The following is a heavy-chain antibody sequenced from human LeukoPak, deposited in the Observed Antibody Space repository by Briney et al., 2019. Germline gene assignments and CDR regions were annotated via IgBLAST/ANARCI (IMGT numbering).Heavy chain of an antibody. V-gene: IGHV7-4-1*02. Sequence: ASVKVSCKASGYTFTSYAMNWVRQAPGQGLEWMGWINTNTGNPTYAQGFTGRFVFSLDASVSTAYLQISSLKAEDTAVYYCARKSRDYYYYYMDVWGKGTTVTVSS. J-gene: IGHJ6*03. CDR2: INTNTGNP. CDR3: ARKSRDYYYYYMDV. D-gene: IGHD2-2*01. CDR1: GYTFTSYA.